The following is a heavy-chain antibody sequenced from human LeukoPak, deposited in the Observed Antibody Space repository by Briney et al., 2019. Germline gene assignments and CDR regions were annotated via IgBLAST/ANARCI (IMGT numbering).Heavy chain of an antibody. CDR3: ARDYWFGGYGMDV. Sequence: GGSLRLSCAASGFTVSSNYMSWVRQAPGKGLEWVSVIYSGGSTYYADSVKGRFTISRDNSKNTLYLQMNSLRAEDTAVYYCARDYWFGGYGMDVWGQGTTVTVSS. D-gene: IGHD3-10*01. J-gene: IGHJ6*02. CDR1: GFTVSSNY. CDR2: IYSGGST. V-gene: IGHV3-66*01.